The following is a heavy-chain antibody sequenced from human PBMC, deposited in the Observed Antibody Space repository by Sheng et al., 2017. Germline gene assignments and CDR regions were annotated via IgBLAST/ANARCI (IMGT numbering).Heavy chain of an antibody. CDR3: ARPLVHLTTHFGY. D-gene: IGHD1-1*01. CDR2: ISSSGSTI. J-gene: IGHJ4*02. V-gene: IGHV3-48*03. Sequence: EVQLVESGGGLVQPGGSLRLSCAASGFTFSSYEMNWVRQAPGKGLEWVSYISSSGSTIYYADSVKGRFTISRDNAKNSLYLQMNSLRAEDTAVYYCARPLVHLTTHFGYWGQGTLVTVSS. CDR1: GFTFSSYE.